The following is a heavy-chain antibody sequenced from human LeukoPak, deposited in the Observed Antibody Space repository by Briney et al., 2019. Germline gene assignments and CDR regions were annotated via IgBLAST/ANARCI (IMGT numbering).Heavy chain of an antibody. D-gene: IGHD1-26*01. CDR2: IYYSGST. CDR3: ARRPIVGSTGFYFDP. CDR1: GGSISSGGYS. J-gene: IGHJ5*02. V-gene: IGHV4-30-4*07. Sequence: SETLSLTCAVSGGSISSGGYSWSWIRQPPGKGLEWIGYIYYSGSTYYNPSLKSRLTISVDTSKNQFSLKLSSVTAADTVVYYCARRPIVGSTGFYFDPWGPGTLVTVSS.